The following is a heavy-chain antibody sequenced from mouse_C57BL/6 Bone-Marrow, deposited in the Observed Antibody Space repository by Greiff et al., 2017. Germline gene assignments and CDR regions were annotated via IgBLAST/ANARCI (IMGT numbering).Heavy chain of an antibody. CDR1: GYTFTSYG. D-gene: IGHD1-1*01. J-gene: IGHJ1*03. CDR3: ARYSSKGYFDV. Sequence: EVQLQQSGAELVRPGSSVKMSCKTSGYTFTSYGINWVKQRPGQGLEWIGYIDIGNGYTEYNEKFKGKATLTADTSSSTAYMQLSSLTSEDSAIYFCARYSSKGYFDVWGTGTTVTVSS. V-gene: IGHV1-58*01. CDR2: IDIGNGYT.